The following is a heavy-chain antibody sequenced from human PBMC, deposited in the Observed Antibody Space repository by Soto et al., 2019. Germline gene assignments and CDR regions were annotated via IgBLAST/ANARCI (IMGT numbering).Heavy chain of an antibody. CDR2: IIPIFGTA. CDR3: ARAYCGGDCYPNWFDP. D-gene: IGHD2-21*02. CDR1: GGTFSSYA. V-gene: IGHV1-69*13. Sequence: ASVKVSCKASGGTFSSYAISWVRQAPGQGLEWMGGIIPIFGTANYAQKFQGRVTITADESTSTAYMELSSLRSEDTAVYYCARAYCGGDCYPNWFDPWGQGTLVTVSS. J-gene: IGHJ5*02.